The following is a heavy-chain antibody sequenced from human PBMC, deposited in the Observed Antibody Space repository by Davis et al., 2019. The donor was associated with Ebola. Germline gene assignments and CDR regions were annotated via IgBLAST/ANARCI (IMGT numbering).Heavy chain of an antibody. J-gene: IGHJ6*02. D-gene: IGHD2-15*01. CDR2: IRSKANSYAT. Sequence: GESLKISCAASGFTFSGSAMHWVRQASGKGLEWVGRIRSKANSYATAYAASVKGRFTISRDDSKNTAYLQMNSLKTEDTAVYYCTSGPGYCSGGSCYSGFWDYYGMDVWGQGTTVTVSS. CDR3: TSGPGYCSGGSCYSGFWDYYGMDV. V-gene: IGHV3-73*01. CDR1: GFTFSGSA.